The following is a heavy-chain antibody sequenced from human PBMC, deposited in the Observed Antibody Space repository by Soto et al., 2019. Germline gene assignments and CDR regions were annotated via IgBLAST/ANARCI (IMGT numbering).Heavy chain of an antibody. CDR3: ASSLSWIFGLST. D-gene: IGHD3-3*01. CDR1: GFTFSSYS. V-gene: IGHV3-48*02. CDR2: ISSSSTI. Sequence: GGSLRLSCAASGFTFSSYSMNWVRQAPGKGLEWVSYISSSSTIYYADSVKGRFTISRDNAKNSRYLQMNSLRDEDTAVYYCASSLSWIFGLSTWGQGTLVTVSS. J-gene: IGHJ5*02.